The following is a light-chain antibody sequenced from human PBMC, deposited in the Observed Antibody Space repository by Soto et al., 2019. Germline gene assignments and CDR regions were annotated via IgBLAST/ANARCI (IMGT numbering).Light chain of an antibody. CDR3: QQYGSAPFT. Sequence: EFVLTQSPGTLSLSPGERATLSCRASQSVSSNYLAWYQQKPGQAPRLLVHGASSRAAGIPDRVSGSGSETDFTLTILRLEPEDFAVYYCQQYGSAPFTFGPGTKVDFK. CDR2: GAS. CDR1: QSVSSNY. V-gene: IGKV3-20*01. J-gene: IGKJ3*01.